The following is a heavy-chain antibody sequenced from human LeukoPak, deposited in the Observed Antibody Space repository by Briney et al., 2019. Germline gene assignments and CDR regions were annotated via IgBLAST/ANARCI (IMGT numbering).Heavy chain of an antibody. V-gene: IGHV3-23*01. D-gene: IGHD2-15*01. CDR2: ISGSGGST. Sequence: GGSLRLSCAASGFTFSSYAMSWVRQAPGKGLEWVSAISGSGGSTYYADSVKGRFTISRDNSKNTLYLQMNGLRAEDTAVYYCAKSGIVVVVAATQVDYWGQGTLVTVSS. CDR1: GFTFSSYA. J-gene: IGHJ4*02. CDR3: AKSGIVVVVAATQVDY.